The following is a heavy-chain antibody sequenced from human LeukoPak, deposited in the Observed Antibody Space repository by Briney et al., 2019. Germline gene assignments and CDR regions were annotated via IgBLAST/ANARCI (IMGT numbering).Heavy chain of an antibody. Sequence: SETLSLTCTVSGGSISRSSYYWGWIRQPPGKGLEWIGSIYYSGSTYYNPSLKSRVTISVDTSKNQFSLKLSSVTAANTAVYYCATDEKGDYYGSGSYQFDPWGQGTLVTVSS. D-gene: IGHD3-10*01. CDR1: GGSISRSSYY. CDR3: ATDEKGDYYGSGSYQFDP. V-gene: IGHV4-39*01. CDR2: IYYSGST. J-gene: IGHJ5*02.